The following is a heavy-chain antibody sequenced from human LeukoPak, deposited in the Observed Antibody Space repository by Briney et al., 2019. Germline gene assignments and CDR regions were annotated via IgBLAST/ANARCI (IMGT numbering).Heavy chain of an antibody. CDR2: ISGSGGST. J-gene: IGHJ6*02. CDR3: AKDPPTRYCSGGGCFISYYYGMDV. V-gene: IGHV3-23*01. CDR1: GFTFSSYA. D-gene: IGHD2-15*01. Sequence: GGSLRLSCAASGFTFSSYAMSWVRQAPGKGLEWVSAISGSGGSTYYADSVKGRFTISRDNSKNTLYLQMNSLRAEDTAVYYCAKDPPTRYCSGGGCFISYYYGMDVWGQGTTVTVSS.